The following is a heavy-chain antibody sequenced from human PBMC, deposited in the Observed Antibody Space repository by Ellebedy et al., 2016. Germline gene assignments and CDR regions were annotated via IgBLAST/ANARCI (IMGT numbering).Heavy chain of an antibody. Sequence: SETLSLXCTVSGGSISSYYWSWIRQHPGKGLEWIGYIYYSGSTYYNPSLKSRVTISVDTSKNQFSLKLSSVTAADTAVYYCARHYCSGGSCYYYGMDVWGQGTTVTVSS. V-gene: IGHV4-59*06. J-gene: IGHJ6*02. CDR2: IYYSGST. D-gene: IGHD2-15*01. CDR1: GGSISSYY. CDR3: ARHYCSGGSCYYYGMDV.